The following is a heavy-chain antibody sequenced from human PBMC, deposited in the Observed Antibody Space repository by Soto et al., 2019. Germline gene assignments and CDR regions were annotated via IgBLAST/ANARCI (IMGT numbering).Heavy chain of an antibody. D-gene: IGHD4-17*01. CDR1: GFTFSSYA. Sequence: GSLRLSCAASGFTFSSYAMSWVRQAPGKGLEWVSAISGSGGSTYYADSVKGRFTISRDDSKNTLYLQMNSLRAEDTAVYYCAKTVTTVTDYGMDVWGQGTTVTVSS. V-gene: IGHV3-23*01. J-gene: IGHJ6*02. CDR3: AKTVTTVTDYGMDV. CDR2: ISGSGGST.